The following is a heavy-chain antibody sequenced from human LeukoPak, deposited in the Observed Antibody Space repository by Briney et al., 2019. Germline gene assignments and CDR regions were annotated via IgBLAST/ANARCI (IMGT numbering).Heavy chain of an antibody. V-gene: IGHV4-34*01. CDR2: INHSGSA. D-gene: IGHD2-2*01. CDR3: ARGPVPAAKVSWFDP. CDR1: GGSFSGYY. J-gene: IGHJ5*02. Sequence: SETLSPTCAVYGGSFSGYYWSWIRQPPGKGLEWIGEINHSGSANYNPSLKSRVTISVDTSKNQFSLKLSSVTAADTAVYYCARGPVPAAKVSWFDPWGQGTLVTVSS.